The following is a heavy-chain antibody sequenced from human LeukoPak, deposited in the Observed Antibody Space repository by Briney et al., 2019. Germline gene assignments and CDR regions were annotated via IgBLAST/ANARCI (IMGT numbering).Heavy chain of an antibody. V-gene: IGHV4-34*01. Sequence: SETLSLTCAVYGGSSSGYYWNWIRQPPGKGLEWIGEINHRGNTNYNPSLKSRVTMSVDTSKNQFSLELRSVTAADTAVYYCARGDAISIPTFPPSPYLDYWGQGTLVTVSS. CDR3: ARGDAISIPTFPPSPYLDY. CDR1: GGSSSGYY. J-gene: IGHJ4*02. D-gene: IGHD3-16*01. CDR2: INHRGNT.